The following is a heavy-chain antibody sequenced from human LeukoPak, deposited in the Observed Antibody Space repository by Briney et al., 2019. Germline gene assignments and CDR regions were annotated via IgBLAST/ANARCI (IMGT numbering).Heavy chain of an antibody. D-gene: IGHD6-19*01. CDR1: GFTFSSYA. Sequence: GGSLRLSCAASGFTFSSYAMSWVRQAPGKGLEWVSAIGGSDGSTYYTDSVKGRFTISRDNSKNTLFLQINSLRAEDTAVYYCAKGVPGWPCYFDYWGQGTLVTVSS. V-gene: IGHV3-23*01. J-gene: IGHJ4*02. CDR2: IGGSDGST. CDR3: AKGVPGWPCYFDY.